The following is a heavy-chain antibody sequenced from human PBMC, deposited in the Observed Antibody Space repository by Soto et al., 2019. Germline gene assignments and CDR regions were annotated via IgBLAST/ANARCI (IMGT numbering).Heavy chain of an antibody. J-gene: IGHJ4*02. CDR1: AFTFSSYA. V-gene: IGHV3-23*01. CDR2: IDTSGGST. CDR3: AKDYDFWSGYFHPIDS. D-gene: IGHD3-3*01. Sequence: EVQLLESGGGLVQPGGSLRLSCAASAFTFSSYAMSWVRQAPGKGLEWVSGIDTSGGSTYYAESVKGRFTISRDNSKHTLYLQMNSLRAKDTALYYCAKDYDFWSGYFHPIDSWGQGTLVTVSS.